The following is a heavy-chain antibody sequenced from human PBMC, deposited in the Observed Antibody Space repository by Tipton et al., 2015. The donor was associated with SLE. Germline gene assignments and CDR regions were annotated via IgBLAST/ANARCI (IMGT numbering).Heavy chain of an antibody. CDR3: ATRDRRSGHLAY. CDR2: VNYNGGA. J-gene: IGHJ4*02. CDR1: GGSITNKY. V-gene: IGHV4-59*07. D-gene: IGHD2-21*01. Sequence: TLSLTCSVSGGSITNKYWSWIRQPPGKGLEWIGYVNYNGGATYNPSLKSRVTISVDTSKNQFSLKLSSVTAADTAVYYCATRDRRSGHLAYWGQGTLVTVSS.